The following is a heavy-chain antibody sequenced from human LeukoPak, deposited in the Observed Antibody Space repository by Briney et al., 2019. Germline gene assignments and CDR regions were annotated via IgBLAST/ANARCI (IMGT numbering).Heavy chain of an antibody. Sequence: RGSLRLSCAPSRFTLTSYSINWGPQAPGERVEWVSSISSSSSNIYYADSVKGPFTISRDNAKNSLYLQMNSLRAEDTAVYYCARGRNYYDSSGLIWGQGTMVTVSS. J-gene: IGHJ3*02. CDR3: ARGRNYYDSSGLI. CDR1: RFTLTSYS. CDR2: ISSSSSNI. V-gene: IGHV3-21*01. D-gene: IGHD3-22*01.